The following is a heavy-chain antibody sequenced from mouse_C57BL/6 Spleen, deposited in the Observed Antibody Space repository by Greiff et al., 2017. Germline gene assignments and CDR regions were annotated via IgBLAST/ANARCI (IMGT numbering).Heavy chain of an antibody. CDR3: ARLGSDYGSSYYAMDY. CDR2: IDPEDGET. CDR1: GFNIKDYY. J-gene: IGHJ4*01. D-gene: IGHD1-1*01. Sequence: EVQLQQSGAELVKPGASVKLSCTASGFNIKDYYMHWVKQRTEQGLEWIGRIDPEDGETKYAPKFQGKATLTADTSSNTAYLQLSSLTSEDTAVYYCARLGSDYGSSYYAMDYWGQGTSVTVSS. V-gene: IGHV14-2*01.